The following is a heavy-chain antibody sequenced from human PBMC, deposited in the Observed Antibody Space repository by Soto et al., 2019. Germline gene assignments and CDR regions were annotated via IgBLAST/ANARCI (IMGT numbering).Heavy chain of an antibody. CDR1: GFTFDDYA. CDR3: VKDESINWYSGHFRH. CDR2: INWNSGSI. Sequence: EVQLVESGGGLVQPGRSLRLSCAASGFTFDDYAMHWVRQVPGKGLEWVSGINWNSGSIGYGDSVKGRFAISRDNAKNSLHLQMNSLSAEDTGCYYCVKDESINWYSGHFRHWGQGTLVTVSS. V-gene: IGHV3-9*01. D-gene: IGHD6-13*01. J-gene: IGHJ1*01.